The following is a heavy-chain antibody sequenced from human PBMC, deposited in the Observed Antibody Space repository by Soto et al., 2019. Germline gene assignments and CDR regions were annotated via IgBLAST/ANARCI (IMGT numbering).Heavy chain of an antibody. CDR3: ARGWWEREGYLMDV. CDR2: IYYSGST. J-gene: IGHJ6*02. D-gene: IGHD1-26*01. CDR1: GGSISSSSFH. Sequence: SETLSLTCTVSGGSISSSSFHWGWIRQPPGKGLEWIGSIYYSGSTYYSPSLKSRVTISVDTSKNQFSLKLSSVTAADTAVYYCARGWWEREGYLMDVWGQGTTVTVSS. V-gene: IGHV4-39*07.